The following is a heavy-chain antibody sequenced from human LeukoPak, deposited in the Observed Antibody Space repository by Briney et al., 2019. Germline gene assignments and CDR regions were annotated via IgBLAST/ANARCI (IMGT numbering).Heavy chain of an antibody. Sequence: PSETLSLTCAVYGGSFSGYYWSWIRQPPGKGLEWIGEINHSGSTNYNPSLKSRVTISVDTSKNQFSLKLSSVTAADTAVYYCARGNIVVVPAAIGGGFDYWGQGTLVTVSS. V-gene: IGHV4-34*01. D-gene: IGHD2-2*01. CDR1: GGSFSGYY. J-gene: IGHJ4*02. CDR2: INHSGST. CDR3: ARGNIVVVPAAIGGGFDY.